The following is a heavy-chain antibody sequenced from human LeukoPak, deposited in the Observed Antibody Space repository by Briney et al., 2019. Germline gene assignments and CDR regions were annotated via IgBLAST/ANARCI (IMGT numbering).Heavy chain of an antibody. CDR1: GYTFTSYG. CDR3: ARAKGVMRNGATYFDY. CDR2: ISAYNGNT. J-gene: IGHJ4*02. D-gene: IGHD3-16*01. V-gene: IGHV1-18*01. Sequence: VASVKVSCKASGYTFTSYGISWVRQAPGQGLEWMGWISAYNGNTNYAQKLQGRVTMTTDTSTSTAYMELRSLRSDDTAVYYCARAKGVMRNGATYFDYWGQGTLVTVSS.